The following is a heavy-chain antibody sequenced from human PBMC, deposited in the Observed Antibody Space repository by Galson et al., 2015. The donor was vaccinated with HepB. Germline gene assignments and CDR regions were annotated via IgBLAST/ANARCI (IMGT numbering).Heavy chain of an antibody. J-gene: IGHJ6*02. CDR3: ARGTPIGVVPAATYGMDV. D-gene: IGHD2-2*01. CDR2: INAGNGNT. CDR1: GYTFTSYA. V-gene: IGHV1-3*01. Sequence: SVKVSCKASGYTFTSYAMHWVRQAPGQRLEWMGWINAGNGNTKYSQKFQGRVTITRDTSASTAYMELSSLRSEDAAVYYCARGTPIGVVPAATYGMDVWGQGTTVTVSS.